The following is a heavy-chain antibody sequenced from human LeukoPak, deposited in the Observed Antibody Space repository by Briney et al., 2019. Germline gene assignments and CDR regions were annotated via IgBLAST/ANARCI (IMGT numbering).Heavy chain of an antibody. CDR1: GFTFSSYG. CDR3: ARGRDGYNCYDY. Sequence: GGSLRLSCAASGFTFSSYGVHWVRQAPGKGLEWVAVIWYDGSNKYYADSVKGRFTISRDNSKNTLYLQMNSLRAGDTAVYYCARGRDGYNCYDYWGQGTLVTVSS. CDR2: IWYDGSNK. D-gene: IGHD5-24*01. V-gene: IGHV3-33*01. J-gene: IGHJ4*02.